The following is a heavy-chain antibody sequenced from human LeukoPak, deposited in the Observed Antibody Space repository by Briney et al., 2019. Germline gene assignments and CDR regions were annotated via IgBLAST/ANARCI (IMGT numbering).Heavy chain of an antibody. CDR2: ISSNGGST. V-gene: IGHV3-64D*06. CDR3: VKDKTPYSSGWSVIFDY. Sequence: PGGSLRLSWSASGFTFSSYAMHWVRQAPGKGLEYVSAISSNGGSTYYADSVKGRFTISRDNSKNTLYLQMSSLRAEDTAVYYCVKDKTPYSSGWSVIFDYWGQGTLVTVSS. J-gene: IGHJ4*02. CDR1: GFTFSSYA. D-gene: IGHD6-19*01.